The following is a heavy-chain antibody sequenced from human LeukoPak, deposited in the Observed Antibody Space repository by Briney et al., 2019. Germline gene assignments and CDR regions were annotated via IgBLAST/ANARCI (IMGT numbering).Heavy chain of an antibody. D-gene: IGHD2-2*01. CDR2: ISAYNGNT. CDR1: GYTFTSYG. CDR3: ARDTCSSTSCFQRSNWFDP. V-gene: IGHV1-18*04. J-gene: IGHJ5*02. Sequence: ASVKVSCKASGYTFTSYGISWVRQAPRQGLEWMGWISAYNGNTNYAQKLQGRVTMTTDTSTSTAYMELRSLRSDDTAVYYCARDTCSSTSCFQRSNWFDPWGQGTLVTVSS.